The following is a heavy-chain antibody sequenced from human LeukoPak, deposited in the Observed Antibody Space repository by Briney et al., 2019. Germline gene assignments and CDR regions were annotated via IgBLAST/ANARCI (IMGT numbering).Heavy chain of an antibody. D-gene: IGHD3-22*01. CDR2: INPNSCGT. CDR1: GYTFTGYY. V-gene: IGHV1-2*02. CDR3: AREVVAYDSSGLSLGY. Sequence: ASVKVSCKASGYTFTGYYMHWVRQAPGQGLEWMGWINPNSCGTNYAQKFQGRVTMTRDTSISTAYMELSRLRSDDTAVYYCAREVVAYDSSGLSLGYWGRGTLVTVSS. J-gene: IGHJ4*02.